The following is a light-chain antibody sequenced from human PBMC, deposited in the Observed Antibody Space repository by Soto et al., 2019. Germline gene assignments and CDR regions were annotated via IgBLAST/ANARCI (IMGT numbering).Light chain of an antibody. CDR1: QGIGST. CDR3: QRYNNWPLT. V-gene: IGKV3-15*01. Sequence: DIVMTQSPATLSVSPGERATLSCRASQGIGSTLAWYQQKPGQTPRLLIYGASTRATGVPARFSGSGSGTEFTLTINSLQSEDFAVYYCQRYNNWPLTFGGGTKVEIK. J-gene: IGKJ4*01. CDR2: GAS.